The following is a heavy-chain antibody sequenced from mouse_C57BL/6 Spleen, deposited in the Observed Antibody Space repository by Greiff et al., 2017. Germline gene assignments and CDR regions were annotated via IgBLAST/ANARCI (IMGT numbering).Heavy chain of an antibody. CDR1: GYTFTSYW. CDR3: YRRDSNVYYFDY. D-gene: IGHD2-5*01. V-gene: IGHV1-5*01. Sequence: VQLQQSGTVLARPGASVKMSCKTSGYTFTSYWMNWVKQRPGQGLEWIGAIYPGNSDTSYNQKFKGKAKLTAVTSASTAYMELSSLTTEDSAVXDCYRRDSNVYYFDYWGQGTTLTVSS. J-gene: IGHJ2*01. CDR2: IYPGNSDT.